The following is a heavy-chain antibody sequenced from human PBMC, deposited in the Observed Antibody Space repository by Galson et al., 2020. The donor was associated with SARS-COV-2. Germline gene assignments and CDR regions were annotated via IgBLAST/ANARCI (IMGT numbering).Heavy chain of an antibody. J-gene: IGHJ6*02. D-gene: IGHD6-19*01. V-gene: IGHV1-24*01. CDR1: GYTLSELS. CDR2: FDPEDGET. Sequence: ASVTVSCKVSGYTLSELSMHWVRQAPGKGLEWMGGFDPEDGETIYAQKFQGRVTMTEDTSTDTAYMELSSLRSEDTAVYYCATAPAVAGTHLAYYYYYGMDVWGQGTTVTVSS. CDR3: ATAPAVAGTHLAYYYYYGMDV.